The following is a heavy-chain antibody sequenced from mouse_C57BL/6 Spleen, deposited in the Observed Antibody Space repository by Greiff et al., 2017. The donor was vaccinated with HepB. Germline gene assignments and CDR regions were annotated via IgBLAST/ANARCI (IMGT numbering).Heavy chain of an antibody. CDR1: GYAFSSYW. V-gene: IGHV1-80*01. CDR2: IYPGDGDT. J-gene: IGHJ3*01. CDR3: ARRDGYYYGSLAWFAY. D-gene: IGHD1-1*01. Sequence: VQLQQSGAELVKPGASVKISCKASGYAFSSYWMNWVKQRPGKGLEWIGQIYPGDGDTNYNGKFKGKATLTADKSSSTAYMQLSSLTSEDSAVYSCARRDGYYYGSLAWFAYWGQGTLVTVSA.